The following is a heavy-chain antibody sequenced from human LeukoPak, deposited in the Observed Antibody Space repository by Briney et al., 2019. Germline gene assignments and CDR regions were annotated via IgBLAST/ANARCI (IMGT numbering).Heavy chain of an antibody. Sequence: GASVKVSCKVSGYTLTELSMHWVRQAPGKGLEWMGGFDPEDGETIYAQKFQGRVTMTEDTSTDTAYMELSSLRSEDTAVHYCATSHSYDYVWGSYRIFDYWGQGTLVTVSS. CDR1: GYTLTELS. D-gene: IGHD3-16*02. J-gene: IGHJ4*02. CDR2: FDPEDGET. CDR3: ATSHSYDYVWGSYRIFDY. V-gene: IGHV1-24*01.